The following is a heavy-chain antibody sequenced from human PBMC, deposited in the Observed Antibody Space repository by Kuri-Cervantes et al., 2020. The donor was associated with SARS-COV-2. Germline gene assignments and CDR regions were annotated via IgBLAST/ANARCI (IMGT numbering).Heavy chain of an antibody. J-gene: IGHJ6*03. CDR2: INHSGST. CDR3: ARDRYSSSLFYYYYMDV. Sequence: SETLSLTCTVSGDSITNYYLTWIRQPPGKGLEWIGEINHSGSTNYNPSLESRVTISVDTSKNQFSLKLSSVTAADTAVYYCARDRYSSSLFYYYYMDVWGKGTTVTVSS. V-gene: IGHV4-34*01. D-gene: IGHD6-6*01. CDR1: GDSITNYY.